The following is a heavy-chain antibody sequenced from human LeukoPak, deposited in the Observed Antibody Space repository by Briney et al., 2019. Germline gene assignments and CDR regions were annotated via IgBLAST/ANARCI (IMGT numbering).Heavy chain of an antibody. J-gene: IGHJ4*02. Sequence: GGSLRLSCAASGFTFTSYAMSWVRQAPGKGLEWVSAISDNGGSTYYADSVKGRFTLSRDNSKNTLYLQMNSLRADDTAIYYCAKDSSTKSGDYDYFDNWGQGTLVTVSS. CDR2: ISDNGGST. D-gene: IGHD2-2*01. CDR1: GFTFTSYA. V-gene: IGHV3-23*01. CDR3: AKDSSTKSGDYDYFDN.